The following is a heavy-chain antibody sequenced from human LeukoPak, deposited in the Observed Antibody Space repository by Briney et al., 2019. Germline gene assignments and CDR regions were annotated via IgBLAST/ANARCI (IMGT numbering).Heavy chain of an antibody. CDR1: GFTFSSYG. CDR2: ISYDGSNK. V-gene: IGHV3-30*18. Sequence: GSLRLSCAASGFTFSSYGMHWVRQAPGKGLEWVAVISYDGSNKYYADSVKGRFTISRDNSKNTLYLQMNSLRAEDTAVYYCAKDPRYYDFWSGYYPAYYFDYWGQGTLVTVSS. D-gene: IGHD3-3*01. CDR3: AKDPRYYDFWSGYYPAYYFDY. J-gene: IGHJ4*02.